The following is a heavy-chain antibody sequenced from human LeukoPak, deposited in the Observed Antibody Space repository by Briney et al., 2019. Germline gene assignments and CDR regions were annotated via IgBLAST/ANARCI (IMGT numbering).Heavy chain of an antibody. CDR1: GGSISSGSYY. J-gene: IGHJ4*02. CDR3: ARGTLYRGWSYYLDF. D-gene: IGHD6-19*01. V-gene: IGHV4-61*02. Sequence: SETLSLTCTVSGGSISSGSYYWSWIRQPAGKGLEWIGRIYTSGSTNYNPSLKSRVTISVDPSKNQFSLKLNSVTAADTAVYYCARGTLYRGWSYYLDFWGQGSQVTVSS. CDR2: IYTSGST.